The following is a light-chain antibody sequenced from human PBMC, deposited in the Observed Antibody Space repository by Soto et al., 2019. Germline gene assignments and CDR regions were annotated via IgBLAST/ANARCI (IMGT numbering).Light chain of an antibody. CDR1: QGISSY. CDR2: AAS. V-gene: IGKV1-8*01. CDR3: QPYYSYPPT. J-gene: IGKJ1*01. Sequence: AIRMTQSPSSFSASTGDRVTITCRASQGISSYLAWYQQKPGKAPKLLIYAASTLQSGVPSRFSGSGSGTDFTLTISCLQSEDFATYDCQPYYSYPPTFGQGTKVEIK.